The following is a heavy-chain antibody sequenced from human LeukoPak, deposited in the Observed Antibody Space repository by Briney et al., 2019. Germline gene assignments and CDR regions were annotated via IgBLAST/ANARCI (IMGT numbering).Heavy chain of an antibody. CDR2: FYYSGST. CDR1: GGSISSGSYY. Sequence: PSETLSLTCTVSGGSISSGSYYWAWIRQPPGKGLEWIGSFYYSGSTYYNPSLKSRVTISIDTSKNQFSLRLSSVTAAETAVYYCARDKCGSGSCYSDPWGQGALVTVSS. V-gene: IGHV4-39*07. D-gene: IGHD2-15*01. CDR3: ARDKCGSGSCYSDP. J-gene: IGHJ5*02.